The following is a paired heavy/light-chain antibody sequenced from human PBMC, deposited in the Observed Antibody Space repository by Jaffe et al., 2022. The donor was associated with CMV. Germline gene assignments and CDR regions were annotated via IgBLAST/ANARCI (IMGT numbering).Light chain of an antibody. CDR3: QSHDKSVWV. Sequence: FMLTQPHSVSESPGMTITISCTRSSGSVADNSVQWYQQRPGSAPTLIIYEDNQRPSGVPHRFSGSIDTSSNSASLTISGLQSEDEADYYCQSHDKSVWVFGGGTNLTVL. CDR1: SGSVADNS. J-gene: IGLJ3*02. CDR2: EDN. V-gene: IGLV6-57*04.
Heavy chain of an antibody. CDR2: INPNSGDT. Sequence: QVQLVQSGAEVKKPGASVKVSCKASGYTFTDYYIQWVRQAPGQGLEWMGWINPNSGDTKGVQKFQGRVTMTRDTPTSTVYMELSSLRLDDTAIYFCARGRGVSYSIGDHWGQGALVTVTS. CDR1: GYTFTDYY. V-gene: IGHV1-2*02. J-gene: IGHJ4*02. D-gene: IGHD3-22*01. CDR3: ARGRGVSYSIGDH.